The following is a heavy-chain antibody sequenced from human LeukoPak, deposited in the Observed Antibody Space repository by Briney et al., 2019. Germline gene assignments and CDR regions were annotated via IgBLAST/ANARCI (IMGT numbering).Heavy chain of an antibody. Sequence: PSETLSLTCTVSGGSNSSYYWSWIRQPPGKGLEWIGYIYYSGSTNYNPSLKSRVTISVDTSKNQFSLKLSSVTAADTAVYYCARDRWGGSDWGQGTLVTVSS. CDR1: GGSNSSYY. J-gene: IGHJ4*02. CDR3: ARDRWGGSD. D-gene: IGHD3-10*01. V-gene: IGHV4-59*01. CDR2: IYYSGST.